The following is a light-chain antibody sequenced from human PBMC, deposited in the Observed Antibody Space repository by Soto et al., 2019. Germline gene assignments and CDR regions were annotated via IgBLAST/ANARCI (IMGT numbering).Light chain of an antibody. CDR1: QSISNY. Sequence: AIRMTQSPSSFSAFVGDRVTVTCRASQSISNYLAWYQQRPGKAPTLLIYGASNLESGVPSRFSGSRSGNDLTLTLSRLQSEDLATYYCQQYYNYPLSFGGGTKVEI. J-gene: IGKJ4*01. V-gene: IGKV1-8*01. CDR2: GAS. CDR3: QQYYNYPLS.